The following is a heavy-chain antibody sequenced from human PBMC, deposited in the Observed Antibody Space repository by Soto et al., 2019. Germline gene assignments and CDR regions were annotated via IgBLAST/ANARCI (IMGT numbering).Heavy chain of an antibody. CDR2: IYYSGST. CDR1: GGSISSYY. J-gene: IGHJ4*02. D-gene: IGHD1-7*01. CDR3: ARGNWELRNDY. V-gene: IGHV4-59*01. Sequence: SETLSLTCTVSGGSISSYYWSWIRQPPGKGLEWTGYIYYSGSTNYNPSLKSRVTISVDTSKNQFSLKLSSVTAADTAVYYCARGNWELRNDYWGQGTLVTVSS.